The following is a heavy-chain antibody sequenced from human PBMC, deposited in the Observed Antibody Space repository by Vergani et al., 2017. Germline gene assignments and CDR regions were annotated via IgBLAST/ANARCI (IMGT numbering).Heavy chain of an antibody. D-gene: IGHD1-7*01. CDR3: ARGGTNWNYVWDWFDP. V-gene: IGHV4-61*02. J-gene: IGHJ5*02. Sequence: QVQLQESGPGLVKPSQTLSLTCTVSGGSISSGSYYWSWIRQPAGKGLEWIGRIYTSGSTNYNPSLKSRVTISVDTSKNQFSLKLSSVTAADTAVYYCARGGTNWNYVWDWFDPWGQGTLVTVSS. CDR1: GGSISSGSYY. CDR2: IYTSGST.